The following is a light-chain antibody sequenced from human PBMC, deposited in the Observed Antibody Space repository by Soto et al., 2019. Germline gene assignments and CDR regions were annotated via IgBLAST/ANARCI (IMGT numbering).Light chain of an antibody. CDR2: AAS. J-gene: IGKJ4*01. V-gene: IGKV1-5*01. CDR3: QQYNSYPLT. CDR1: QSISSW. Sequence: DIQMSLSPSTVSAYVGDRVTITFLASQSISSWLAWYQQKPGKAPKLLIYAASSLQSGVPSRFSGSGSGTDFTLSISSLQPEDFATYYCQQYNSYPLTFGGGTKVAIK.